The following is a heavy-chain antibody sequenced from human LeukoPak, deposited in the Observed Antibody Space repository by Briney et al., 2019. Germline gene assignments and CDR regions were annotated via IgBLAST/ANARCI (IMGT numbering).Heavy chain of an antibody. CDR1: GFTFSSYD. J-gene: IGHJ4*02. CDR2: IGTAGDT. Sequence: GGSLRLSCAASGFTFSSYDMHWVRQATGKGLEWVSAIGTAGDTYYPGSVKGRFTISRENAKNSLYLQMNSLRAGDTAVYYCARGRRRDSSGYYYFFDYWGRGTLVTVSS. V-gene: IGHV3-13*01. CDR3: ARGRRRDSSGYYYFFDY. D-gene: IGHD3-22*01.